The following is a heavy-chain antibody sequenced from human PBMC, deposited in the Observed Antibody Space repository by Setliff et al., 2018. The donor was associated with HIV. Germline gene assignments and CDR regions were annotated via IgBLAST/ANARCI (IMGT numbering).Heavy chain of an antibody. V-gene: IGHV7-4-1*02. CDR1: GYSFTNYA. CDR3: ARDGATMVRGVRNYYYYGMDV. J-gene: IGHJ6*02. CDR2: INTNTGNP. Sequence: ASVKVSCKASGYSFTNYAMNWVRQAPGQGLEWMGWINTNTGNPTYAQGFTGRFIFSLDTSVSTVYLEIRSLKAEDTAVYYCARDGATMVRGVRNYYYYGMDVWGQGTTVTVSS. D-gene: IGHD3-10*01.